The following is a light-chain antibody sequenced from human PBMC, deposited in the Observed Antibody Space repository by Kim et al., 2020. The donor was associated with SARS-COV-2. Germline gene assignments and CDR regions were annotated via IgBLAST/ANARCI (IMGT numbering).Light chain of an antibody. CDR3: SSYTTTSTLV. J-gene: IGLJ2*01. Sequence: QSALTQPASVSGSPGQSITISCTGTSSDVGGYNYVSWYEHHPGKAPKLLIYDVTKRPSGVSSRFSGPKSGNTASLTISGLQAEDEADYYCSSYTTTSTLVFGGGTQLTVL. CDR1: SSDVGGYNY. CDR2: DVT. V-gene: IGLV2-14*03.